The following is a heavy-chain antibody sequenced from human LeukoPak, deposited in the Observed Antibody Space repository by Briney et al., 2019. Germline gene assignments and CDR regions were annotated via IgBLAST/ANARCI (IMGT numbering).Heavy chain of an antibody. D-gene: IGHD1-26*01. Sequence: GGSLRLSCAASGFTVSSNFMSWVRQAPGKGLEWVSVIYSGGSTYYADSVKGRFTISRDNSKNTLYLQMNSLRAEDTAVYYCARIYYSGTYSDAFDIWGQGTMVTVSS. CDR3: ARIYYSGTYSDAFDI. CDR2: IYSGGST. J-gene: IGHJ3*02. CDR1: GFTVSSNF. V-gene: IGHV3-66*01.